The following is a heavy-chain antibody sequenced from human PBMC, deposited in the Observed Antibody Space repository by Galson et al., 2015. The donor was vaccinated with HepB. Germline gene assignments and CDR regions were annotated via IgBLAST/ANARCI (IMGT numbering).Heavy chain of an antibody. V-gene: IGHV7-4-1*02. CDR1: GYVFTDYG. J-gene: IGHJ5*02. CDR2: VNTNTGNP. CDR3: ARTPNYGSGSYYNVWFDP. D-gene: IGHD3-10*01. Sequence: SVKVSCKASGYVFTDYGINWVRQAPGQGVEWMGWVNTNTGNPTYAQGFAGRFVFSLDTSVSTTYLQISGLKAEDTAVYYCARTPNYGSGSYYNVWFDPWGQGTLVTVSS.